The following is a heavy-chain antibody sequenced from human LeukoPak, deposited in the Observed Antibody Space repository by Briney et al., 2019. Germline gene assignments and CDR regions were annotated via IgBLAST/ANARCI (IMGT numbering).Heavy chain of an antibody. Sequence: PSETLSLTCTVSGGSISSSSYYWGWIRQPPGKGLEWIGSIYYSGSTYYNPSLKSRVTISADTSKNQFSLKLSSVTAADTAVYYCASTHVLLWFGELLWPLDYWGQGTLVTVSS. CDR1: GGSISSSSYY. CDR2: IYYSGST. V-gene: IGHV4-39*01. J-gene: IGHJ4*02. D-gene: IGHD3-10*01. CDR3: ASTHVLLWFGELLWPLDY.